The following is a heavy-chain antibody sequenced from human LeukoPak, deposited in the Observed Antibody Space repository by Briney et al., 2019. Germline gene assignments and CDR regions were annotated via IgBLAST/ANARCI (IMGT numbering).Heavy chain of an antibody. CDR2: ISYDGSNK. CDR3: AKDGDLVY. Sequence: GRSLRLSCAASGFTFSSYGMHWVRQAPGKGLECVAVISYDGSNKYYADSVKGRFTISRDNSKNTLYLQMNSLRAEDTAVYYCAKDGDLVYWGQGTLVTVSS. V-gene: IGHV3-30*18. CDR1: GFTFSSYG. D-gene: IGHD3-9*01. J-gene: IGHJ4*02.